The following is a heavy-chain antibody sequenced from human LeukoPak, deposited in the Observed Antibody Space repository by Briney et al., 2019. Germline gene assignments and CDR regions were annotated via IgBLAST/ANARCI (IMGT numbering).Heavy chain of an antibody. CDR1: GGTFSSYA. J-gene: IGHJ5*02. CDR3: ARAKGCSGGSCYSAYNWFDP. D-gene: IGHD2-15*01. V-gene: IGHV1-69*13. Sequence: GASVKVSCKASGGTFSSYAISWVRQAPGQGLEWVGGIIPIFGTADYAQKFQGRVTITADESTSTAYMELSSLRSEDTALYYCARAKGCSGGSCYSAYNWFDPWGQGTLVTVSS. CDR2: IIPIFGTA.